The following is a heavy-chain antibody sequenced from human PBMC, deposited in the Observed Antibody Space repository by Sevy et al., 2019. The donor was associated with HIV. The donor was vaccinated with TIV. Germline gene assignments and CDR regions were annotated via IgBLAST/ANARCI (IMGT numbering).Heavy chain of an antibody. CDR2: IKQDGSEK. V-gene: IGHV3-7*03. J-gene: IGHJ6*03. CDR1: GFTFSSYW. CDR3: ARDTSSFHYSGSYYFYYNYYMDV. Sequence: GGSLRLSCAASGFTFSSYWMSWVRQAPGKGLEWVANIKQDGSEKYYVDSVKGRFTISRDNAKNSLYLQMNSLRAEDTAVYYCARDTSSFHYSGSYYFYYNYYMDVWGKGTTVTVSS. D-gene: IGHD1-26*01.